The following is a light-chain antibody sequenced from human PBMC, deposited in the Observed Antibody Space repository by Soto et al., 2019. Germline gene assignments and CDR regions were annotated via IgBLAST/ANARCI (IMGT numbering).Light chain of an antibody. J-gene: IGKJ2*01. CDR1: QSVSSSY. V-gene: IGKV3-20*01. Sequence: EVVLTQSPGTLSLSPGERATLSCRASQSVSSSYLAWYQQKVGQAPRLLIYGASSRATGIPDRFSGSGSGTDFTLTISRLEPEDFAVYYCQYYGSSPPYTFGQGTKLEIK. CDR2: GAS. CDR3: QYYGSSPPYT.